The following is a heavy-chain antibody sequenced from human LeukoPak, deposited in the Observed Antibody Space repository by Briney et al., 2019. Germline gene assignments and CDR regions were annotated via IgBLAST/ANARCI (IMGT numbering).Heavy chain of an antibody. CDR2: IWYDGSNK. J-gene: IGHJ4*02. CDR1: GFTFSSYG. V-gene: IGHV3-33*01. Sequence: GRSLRLSCAASGFTFSSYGMHWVRQAPGKGLEWVAVIWYDGSNKYYADSVKGRFTISRDNSKNTLYLQMNSLRAEDTAVYYCARGACSSTSCYTRRFDYWGQGTLVTVSS. CDR3: ARGACSSTSCYTRRFDY. D-gene: IGHD2-2*02.